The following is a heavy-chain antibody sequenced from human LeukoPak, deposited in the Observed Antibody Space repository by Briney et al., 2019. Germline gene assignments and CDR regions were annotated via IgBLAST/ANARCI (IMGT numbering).Heavy chain of an antibody. Sequence: GGSLRLSCADSRFTFSSYTMNWVRQAPGKGLEWCSGISANAVSTYYADSVKGRFTISRDNSKNTLYLHMDRLGTEDTAVYYCASMPSTEIYYFYYMDVWGKGTTVTVSS. J-gene: IGHJ6*03. CDR2: ISANAVST. CDR1: RFTFSSYT. D-gene: IGHD2-2*01. CDR3: ASMPSTEIYYFYYMDV. V-gene: IGHV3-23*01.